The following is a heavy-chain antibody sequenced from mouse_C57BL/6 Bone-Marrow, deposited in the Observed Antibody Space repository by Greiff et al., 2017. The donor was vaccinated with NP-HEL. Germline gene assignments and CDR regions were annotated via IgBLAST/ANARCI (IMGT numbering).Heavy chain of an antibody. CDR3: TTGGSSPYAMDY. J-gene: IGHJ4*01. Sequence: VTLKESGAELVRPGASVKLSCTVSGFNIKDDYMHWVKQRPEQGLEWIGWIDPENGDTEYPSKFQGKATITADTSSNTAYLQLSSLTSEDTAVYYCTTGGSSPYAMDYWGQGTSVTVSS. D-gene: IGHD1-1*01. CDR2: IDPENGDT. CDR1: GFNIKDDY. V-gene: IGHV14-4*01.